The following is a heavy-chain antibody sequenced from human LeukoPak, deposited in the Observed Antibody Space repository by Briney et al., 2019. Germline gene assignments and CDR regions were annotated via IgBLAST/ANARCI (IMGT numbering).Heavy chain of an antibody. CDR2: ISSNGSTI. J-gene: IGHJ5*02. V-gene: IGHV3-11*04. D-gene: IGHD4-17*01. CDR3: AREISRGDYHAFDP. CDR1: GFTFSDYY. Sequence: GGSLRLSCAASGFTFSDYYMSWIRQAPGKGLEWVSYISSNGSTIYYADSVKGRFTISRDNAKNSLYLQMNSLRAEDTAVYYCAREISRGDYHAFDPWGQGTLVTVSS.